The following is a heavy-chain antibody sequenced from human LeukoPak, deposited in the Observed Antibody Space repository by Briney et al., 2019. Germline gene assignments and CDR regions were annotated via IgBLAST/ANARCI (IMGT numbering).Heavy chain of an antibody. Sequence: GGSLRLSCVASGFTYSPYAMTWVRRPPGKGLEWVSTISAGGTRTYYADSVQGRFTISRDNSRNMLSLQLNSLRPGHAALYYCVKVLRTYLDYWGQGTLVTVSS. V-gene: IGHV3-23*01. CDR1: GFTYSPYA. CDR2: ISAGGTRT. CDR3: VKVLRTYLDY. J-gene: IGHJ4*02. D-gene: IGHD3-16*01.